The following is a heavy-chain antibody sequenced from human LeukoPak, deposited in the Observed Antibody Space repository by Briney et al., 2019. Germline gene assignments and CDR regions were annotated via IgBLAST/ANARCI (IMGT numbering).Heavy chain of an antibody. CDR3: AKDSDVRPFGDPSRSPDY. V-gene: IGHV3-43*01. J-gene: IGHJ4*02. CDR2: INWDGGTT. CDR1: GFTFDDYT. D-gene: IGHD3-10*01. Sequence: GGSLRLSCAASGFTFDDYTMHWVRQPPGKGLEWVSLINWDGGTTYYADSVKGRFSISRDNSKNSLYLEMNSLRTEDTALYYCAKDSDVRPFGDPSRSPDYWGQGTLVTVSS.